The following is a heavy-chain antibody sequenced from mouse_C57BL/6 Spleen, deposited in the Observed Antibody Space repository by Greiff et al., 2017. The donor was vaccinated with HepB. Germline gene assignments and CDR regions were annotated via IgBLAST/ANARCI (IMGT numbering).Heavy chain of an antibody. CDR3: ARDGYRNYWYFDV. Sequence: QVQLQQSGPELVKPGASVKISCKASGYAFSSSWMNWVKQRPGKGLEWIGRIYPGDGDTNYNGKFKGKATLTADKSSRTAYMQLSSLTSEDSAVYFCARDGYRNYWYFDVWGTGTTVTVSS. V-gene: IGHV1-82*01. CDR2: IYPGDGDT. J-gene: IGHJ1*03. D-gene: IGHD2-3*01. CDR1: GYAFSSSW.